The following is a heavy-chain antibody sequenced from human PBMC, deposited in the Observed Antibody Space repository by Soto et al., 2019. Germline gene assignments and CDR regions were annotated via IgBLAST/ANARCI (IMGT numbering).Heavy chain of an antibody. CDR1: GYTFTGYD. J-gene: IGHJ5*02. CDR2: MNPNSGNT. D-gene: IGHD3-9*01. Sequence: GASVKVSCKASGYTFTGYDINWVRQATGQGLEWMGWMNPNSGNTGYAQKFQGRVTMTRNTSISTAYMELSSLRSEDTAVYYCARANYDILTGRGFDPWGQGTLVTVSS. V-gene: IGHV1-8*01. CDR3: ARANYDILTGRGFDP.